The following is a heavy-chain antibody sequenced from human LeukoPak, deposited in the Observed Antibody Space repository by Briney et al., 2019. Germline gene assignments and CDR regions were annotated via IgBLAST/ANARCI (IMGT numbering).Heavy chain of an antibody. CDR1: GYTFTGYY. Sequence: ASVKVSCKASGYTFTGYYMHWVRQAPGQGLEWMGIINPSGGSTSYAQKFQGRVTMTRDTSTSTVYMELSSLRSEDTAVYYCARSSGSHAYFDYWGQGTLVTVSS. CDR3: ARSSGSHAYFDY. J-gene: IGHJ4*02. D-gene: IGHD1-26*01. V-gene: IGHV1-46*01. CDR2: INPSGGST.